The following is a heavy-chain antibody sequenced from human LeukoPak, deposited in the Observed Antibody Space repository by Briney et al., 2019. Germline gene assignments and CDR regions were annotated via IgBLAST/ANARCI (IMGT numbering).Heavy chain of an antibody. CDR3: ARDANWGSTDY. V-gene: IGHV3-30*14. Sequence: PGGSLRPSCAASGFTFNTYAIHWVRQAPGKGLGWVAVISYVGSNKFYADSVKGRFTIYRDNSKNTLYDRMNSLRAEDTAVYYCARDANWGSTDYWGQGTLVIVSS. D-gene: IGHD7-27*01. J-gene: IGHJ4*02. CDR1: GFTFNTYA. CDR2: ISYVGSNK.